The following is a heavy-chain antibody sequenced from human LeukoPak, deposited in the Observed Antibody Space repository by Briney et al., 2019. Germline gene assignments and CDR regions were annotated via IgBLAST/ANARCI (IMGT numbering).Heavy chain of an antibody. CDR1: GYTFTGYY. Sequence: ASVKVSFKASGYTFTGYYIDWVRQAPGQGLEWMGWINSDSGGTNYAQKFQGRVTMTRDTSTSTAYMELSSLRSDDTAVYYCARAVGPRGGNWFDPWGQGTLVTVSS. D-gene: IGHD1-26*01. CDR2: INSDSGGT. V-gene: IGHV1-2*02. J-gene: IGHJ5*02. CDR3: ARAVGPRGGNWFDP.